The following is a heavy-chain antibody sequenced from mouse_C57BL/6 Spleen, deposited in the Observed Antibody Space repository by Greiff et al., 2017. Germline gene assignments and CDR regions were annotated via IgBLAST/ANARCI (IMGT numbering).Heavy chain of an antibody. J-gene: IGHJ3*01. CDR1: GYAFSSSW. Sequence: QVQLKESGPELVKPGASVKISCKASGYAFSSSWMNWVKQRPGKGLEWIGRIYPGDGDTNYNGKFKGKATLTADKSSSTAYMQLSSLTSEDSAVYFCARGIYYDQTGFAYWGQGTLVTVSA. D-gene: IGHD2-4*01. CDR3: ARGIYYDQTGFAY. V-gene: IGHV1-82*01. CDR2: IYPGDGDT.